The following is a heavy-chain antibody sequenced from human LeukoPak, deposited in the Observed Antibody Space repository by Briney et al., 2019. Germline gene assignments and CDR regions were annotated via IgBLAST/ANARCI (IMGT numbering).Heavy chain of an antibody. V-gene: IGHV3-66*01. D-gene: IGHD3/OR15-3a*01. CDR3: ATIGTGDYREDS. Sequence: GGSLRLSYVVSGFSVRNNNVSWVRQAPGKGLEWVSVIYAGDTIHYADSVKGRFTISRDNSKNTVYLQMNSLRAEDTALYYCATIGTGDYREDSWGQGTLVTVSS. CDR1: GFSVRNNN. CDR2: IYAGDTI. J-gene: IGHJ4*02.